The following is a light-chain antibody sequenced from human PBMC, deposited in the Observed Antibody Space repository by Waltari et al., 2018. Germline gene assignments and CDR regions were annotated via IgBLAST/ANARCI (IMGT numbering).Light chain of an antibody. CDR1: QSIRHR. Sequence: DIQMTPSPSTLSASVGDRVTTTCRASQSIRHRLAWYQQKPGKAPKLLIYKASDLESGVPSRFSGSGSGTEFTLTISSLQPDDFATYYCQHYDGFPWTFGQGTEVESK. CDR2: KAS. V-gene: IGKV1-5*03. J-gene: IGKJ1*01. CDR3: QHYDGFPWT.